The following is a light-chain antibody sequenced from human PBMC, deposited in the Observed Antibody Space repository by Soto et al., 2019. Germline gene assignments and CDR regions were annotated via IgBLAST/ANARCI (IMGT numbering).Light chain of an antibody. CDR1: QSVSSN. V-gene: IGKV3-15*01. CDR2: GAS. Sequence: EIVMTQSPATLSVSPGERATLSCRASQSVSSNLAWYQPKPGQAPRLLIYGASTRATGIPARFSGSGSGTEFTLTISSLQSEDFAVYYCQQYNNWPRTFGQGTKVDI. CDR3: QQYNNWPRT. J-gene: IGKJ1*01.